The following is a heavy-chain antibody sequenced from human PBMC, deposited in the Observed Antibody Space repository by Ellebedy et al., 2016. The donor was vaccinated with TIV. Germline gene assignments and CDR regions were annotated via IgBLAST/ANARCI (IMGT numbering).Heavy chain of an antibody. D-gene: IGHD3-10*01. Sequence: GESLKISCAASGLTFSSHAMSWVRQAPGKGLEWVSSITESGGNTYYADSVKGRFTISRDNSKDTLYLQMNSLRAEDTAVYYCARDSGMRISWDNYYWGRGTLVTVSS. V-gene: IGHV3-23*01. J-gene: IGHJ4*01. CDR2: ITESGGNT. CDR1: GLTFSSHA. CDR3: ARDSGMRISWDNYY.